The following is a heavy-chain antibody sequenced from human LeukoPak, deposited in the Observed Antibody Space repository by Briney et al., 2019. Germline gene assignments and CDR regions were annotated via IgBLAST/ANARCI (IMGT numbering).Heavy chain of an antibody. CDR2: ISVNT. V-gene: IGHV1-18*01. CDR3: AREDPSGSFDY. D-gene: IGHD1-26*01. CDR1: GYTLTGYS. J-gene: IGHJ4*02. Sequence: ASVKVSCKASGYTLTGYSFSWVRQAPGQGLEWMGWISVNTSYAQHLQGRVTMTTDTSTSTAYMELRSLRSDDTAVYYCAREDPSGSFDYRGQGTLVTVSP.